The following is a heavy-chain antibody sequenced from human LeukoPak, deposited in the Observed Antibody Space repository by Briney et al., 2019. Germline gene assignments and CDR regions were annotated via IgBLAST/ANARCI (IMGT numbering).Heavy chain of an antibody. D-gene: IGHD4/OR15-4a*01. J-gene: IGHJ4*02. Sequence: GGSLRLSCAASGFTVSNNYMSRVRQAPGKGLEWVSVIYSGGSTYYADSVKGRFTISRDNSKNTLFLQMNSLRAEDTAVYYCARDDGGDYGLDYWGQGTLVTVSS. CDR1: GFTVSNNY. CDR2: IYSGGST. CDR3: ARDDGGDYGLDY. V-gene: IGHV3-53*01.